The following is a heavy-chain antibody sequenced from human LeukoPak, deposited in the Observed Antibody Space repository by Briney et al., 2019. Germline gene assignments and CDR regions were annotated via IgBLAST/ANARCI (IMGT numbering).Heavy chain of an antibody. Sequence: GGSLRLSCAASGFAFSAYAMTWVRQAPGKGLEWVSAISGSGSSTFYADSVKGRFTVSRDNSKNTLYLQMNSLRAEDTAIYYCAKTSGSGNYYYYYYGMDVWGQGTTVTVSS. CDR3: AKTSGSGNYYYYYYGMDV. CDR2: ISGSGSST. CDR1: GFAFSAYA. D-gene: IGHD3-10*01. J-gene: IGHJ6*02. V-gene: IGHV3-23*01.